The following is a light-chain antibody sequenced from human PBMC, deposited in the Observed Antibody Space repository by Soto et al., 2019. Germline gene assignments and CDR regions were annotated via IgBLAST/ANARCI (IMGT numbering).Light chain of an antibody. CDR1: QGIGTY. CDR2: AAS. J-gene: IGKJ4*01. CDR3: QQLNTYPRVT. V-gene: IGKV1-9*01. Sequence: DIQLTQSPSYLSASVGDRVTITCRASQGIGTYLAWYQQEPGKAPKVLIYAASTLQSGVPSRFSGSGSGTEFTLTISSLQPEDTATYYCQQLNTYPRVTFGGGTKVEIK.